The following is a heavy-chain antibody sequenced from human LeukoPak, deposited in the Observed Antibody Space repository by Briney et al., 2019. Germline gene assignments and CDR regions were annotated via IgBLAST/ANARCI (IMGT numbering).Heavy chain of an antibody. D-gene: IGHD6-19*01. CDR3: ARDEKSLSSGWYVWGWFDP. CDR1: GGSFSGYY. Sequence: SETLSLTCAVYGGSFSGYYWSWIRQPPGKGLEWIGEINHSGSTNYNPSLKSRVTMSVDTSKNQFSLKLSSVTAADTAVYYCARDEKSLSSGWYVWGWFDPWGQGTLVTVSS. V-gene: IGHV4-34*01. CDR2: INHSGST. J-gene: IGHJ5*02.